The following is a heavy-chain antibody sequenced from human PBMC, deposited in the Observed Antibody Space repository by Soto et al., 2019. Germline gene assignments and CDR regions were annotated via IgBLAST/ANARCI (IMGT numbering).Heavy chain of an antibody. CDR3: ARVVLRFLERGRFDP. J-gene: IGHJ5*02. CDR1: GGSISSGDYY. Sequence: SETLSLTCTVSGGSISSGDYYWSWIRQPPGKGLEWIGYIYYSGSTYYNPSLKSRVTISVDTSKNQFSLKLSSVTAADTAVYYCARVVLRFLERGRFDPWGQGTLVTVPS. V-gene: IGHV4-30-4*01. D-gene: IGHD3-3*01. CDR2: IYYSGST.